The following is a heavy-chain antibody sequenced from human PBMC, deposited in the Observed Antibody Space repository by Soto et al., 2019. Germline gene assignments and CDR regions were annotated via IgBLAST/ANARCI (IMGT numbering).Heavy chain of an antibody. CDR2: ISYDGSNK. CDR1: GFTFSSFG. Sequence: QVQLVESGGGVVQPGRSLRLSCAASGFTFSSFGMHWVRQAPGKGLEWVALISYDGSNKYYADSVKGRFTISRDKSKNTLYRQMNSLRAEDTAVYYCAKDRGWSSADLDYWGQGTLVTVSS. J-gene: IGHJ4*02. V-gene: IGHV3-30*18. D-gene: IGHD6-19*01. CDR3: AKDRGWSSADLDY.